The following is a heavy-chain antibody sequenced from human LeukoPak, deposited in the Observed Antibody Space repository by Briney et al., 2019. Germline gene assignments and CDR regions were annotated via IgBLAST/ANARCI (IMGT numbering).Heavy chain of an antibody. D-gene: IGHD6-19*01. CDR3: ARQGYSSGHDAFDI. CDR2: IYYSGST. J-gene: IGHJ3*02. V-gene: IGHV4-39*01. Sequence: PSETLSLTCTVSGGSISSSSYYWGWIRQPLGKGLEWIGSIYYSGSTYYNPSLKGRVTISVDTSKNQFSLKLSSVTAADTAVYYCARQGYSSGHDAFDIWGQGTMVTVSS. CDR1: GGSISSSSYY.